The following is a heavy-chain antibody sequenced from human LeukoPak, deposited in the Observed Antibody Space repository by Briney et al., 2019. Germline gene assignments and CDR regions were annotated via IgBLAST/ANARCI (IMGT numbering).Heavy chain of an antibody. CDR2: ISYDGSNK. CDR1: GFTFSNYG. Sequence: GGSLRLSCAASGFTFSNYGMHWVRQAPGKGLEWVAVISYDGSNKYYADSVKGRFTISRDNSKNTLYPQMNSLRAEDTAVYYCAKDQSWTLRRFDYWGQGTLVTV. J-gene: IGHJ4*02. CDR3: AKDQSWTLRRFDY. D-gene: IGHD1-1*01. V-gene: IGHV3-30*18.